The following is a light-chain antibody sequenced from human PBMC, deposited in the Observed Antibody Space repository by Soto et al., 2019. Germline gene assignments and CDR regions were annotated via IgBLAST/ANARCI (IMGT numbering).Light chain of an antibody. Sequence: QSVLTQPPSVSGSPGQSITISCSGTNSDIGAYDYVSWYQQHPGKPPKLIIYNVNNRPSGVSFRFSGSKSANTASLTISGLQTEDEADYYCLSHTTRRIYVFGPGTKVTVL. CDR3: LSHTTRRIYV. V-gene: IGLV2-14*03. J-gene: IGLJ1*01. CDR2: NVN. CDR1: NSDIGAYDY.